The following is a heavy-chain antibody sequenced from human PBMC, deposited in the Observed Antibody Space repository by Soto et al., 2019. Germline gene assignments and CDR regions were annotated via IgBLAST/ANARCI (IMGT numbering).Heavy chain of an antibody. D-gene: IGHD6-19*01. CDR2: ISYDGSNK. J-gene: IGHJ6*02. CDR1: GFTFSSYG. Sequence: QVQLVESGGGVVQPGRSLRLSCAASGFTFSSYGMHWVRQAPGKGLEWVAVISYDGSNKYYADSVKGRFTISRDNSKNTLYLQMNSLRAEDTAVYYCAKDAYSSGWYGMETGPLDYYYGMDVWGQGTTVTVSS. CDR3: AKDAYSSGWYGMETGPLDYYYGMDV. V-gene: IGHV3-30*18.